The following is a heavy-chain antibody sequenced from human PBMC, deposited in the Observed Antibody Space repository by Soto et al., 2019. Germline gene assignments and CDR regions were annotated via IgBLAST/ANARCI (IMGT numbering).Heavy chain of an antibody. CDR3: AGLPRHFDNYFDP. J-gene: IGHJ5*02. V-gene: IGHV4-59*01. CDR1: GGSITNYY. D-gene: IGHD3-9*01. CDR2: LYYRGSP. Sequence: SETLSLTCTVSGGSITNYYWSWIRQPPGKGLEWIAYLYYRGSPNYNPSLTGRVTISVDTSKNQFSLRLSSVTAADTAVYFCAGLPRHFDNYFDPWGQGTLVTVYS.